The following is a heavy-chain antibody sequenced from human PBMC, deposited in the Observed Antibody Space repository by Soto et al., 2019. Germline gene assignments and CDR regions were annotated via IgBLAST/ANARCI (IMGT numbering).Heavy chain of an antibody. D-gene: IGHD2-15*01. CDR1: GFTVRTNG. CDR3: AGHGGYSY. J-gene: IGHJ4*02. CDR2: FSSGSSDT. V-gene: IGHV3-23*01. Sequence: EVQLLESGGGLVQAGGSLRLSCAATGFTVRTNGMSWVRQAPGKGLEWVASFSSGSSDTHYADSLKGRFAISRDNSKNTLYPQMNSLRVEDTALYYCAGHGGYSYLGQGTLVTVSS.